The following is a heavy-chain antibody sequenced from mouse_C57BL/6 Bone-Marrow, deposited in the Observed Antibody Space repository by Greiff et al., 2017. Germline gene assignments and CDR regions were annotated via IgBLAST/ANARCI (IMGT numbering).Heavy chain of an antibody. V-gene: IGHV1-81*01. CDR3: ARCGYYGSSPDY. CDR1: GYTFTSYG. Sequence: VKLMESGAELARPGASVKLSCKASGYTFTSYGISWVKQRTGQGLEWIGEIYPRSGNTYYNEKFKGKATLTADKSSSTAYMELRSLTSEDSAVYFCARCGYYGSSPDYWGQGTTLTVSS. J-gene: IGHJ2*01. CDR2: IYPRSGNT. D-gene: IGHD1-1*01.